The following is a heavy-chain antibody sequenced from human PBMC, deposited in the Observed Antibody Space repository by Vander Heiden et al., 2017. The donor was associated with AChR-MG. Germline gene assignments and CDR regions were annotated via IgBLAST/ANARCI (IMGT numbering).Heavy chain of an antibody. Sequence: QVQLQESGPGLVKPSETLSLTCTVSGGSISSYYWSWIRQPPGKGLEWIGYIYYSGSTNYNPSLKSRVTISVDTSKNQFSLKLSSVTAADTAVYYCARGLTYYYDSSDYYYYYGMDVWGQGTTVTVSS. CDR3: ARGLTYYYDSSDYYYYYGMDV. CDR2: IYYSGST. CDR1: GGSISSYY. V-gene: IGHV4-59*01. J-gene: IGHJ6*02. D-gene: IGHD3-22*01.